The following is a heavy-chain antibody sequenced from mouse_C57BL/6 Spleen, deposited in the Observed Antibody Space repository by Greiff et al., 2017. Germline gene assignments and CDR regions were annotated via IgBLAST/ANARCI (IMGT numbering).Heavy chain of an antibody. J-gene: IGHJ4*01. V-gene: IGHV1-50*01. CDR2: IDPSDSYT. CDR3: ARRSGYAMDY. CDR1: GYTFTNYW. Sequence: QVQLQQPGAELVKPGASVKLSCKASGYTFTNYWMQWVKQRPGQGLEWIGEIDPSDSYTNYNQKFKGKATLTVDTSSSTAYMQLSSLTSEDSAVYYCARRSGYAMDYWGQGTSVTVSS. D-gene: IGHD3-2*02.